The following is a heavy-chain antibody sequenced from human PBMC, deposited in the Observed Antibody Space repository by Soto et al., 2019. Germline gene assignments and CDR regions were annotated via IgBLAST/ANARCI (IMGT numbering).Heavy chain of an antibody. V-gene: IGHV5-51*01. CDR1: GYSFSSYW. Sequence: GESLRISCKGSGYSFSSYWIGWVRQMPGKGLEWMGIIYPGDSDTRYSPSFQGQVTISADKSISTAYLQWSSLKASDTAMYYCARRVLNYYYYMDVWGKGTRSPSP. CDR2: IYPGDSDT. D-gene: IGHD3-10*01. J-gene: IGHJ6*03. CDR3: ARRVLNYYYYMDV.